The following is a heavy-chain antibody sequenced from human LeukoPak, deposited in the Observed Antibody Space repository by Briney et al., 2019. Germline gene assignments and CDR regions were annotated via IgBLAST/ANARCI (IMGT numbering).Heavy chain of an antibody. CDR3: AKDHCSSSSCSHHFDY. J-gene: IGHJ4*02. CDR1: GFTFSDYY. V-gene: IGHV3-11*01. CDR2: ISSSGSTI. Sequence: PGGSLRLSCAASGFTFSDYYMSWIRQAPGKGLEWVSYISSSGSTIYYADSVKGRFTISRDNAKNSLYLQMNSLRAEDTAVYYCAKDHCSSSSCSHHFDYWGQGTLVTVSS. D-gene: IGHD2-2*01.